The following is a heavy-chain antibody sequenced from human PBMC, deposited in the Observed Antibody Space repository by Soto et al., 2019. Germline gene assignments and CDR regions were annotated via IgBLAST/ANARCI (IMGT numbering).Heavy chain of an antibody. CDR2: IYYSGSI. CDR1: GGSISSSSYY. J-gene: IGHJ6*02. Sequence: SETLSLTCTVSGGSISSSSYYWGWIRQPPGKGLEWIGSIYYSGSIYYNPSLKSRVTISVDTSKNQFSLKLSSVTAADTAVYYCASLPDYYYYGMDVWGQGTTVTVSS. CDR3: ASLPDYYYYGMDV. V-gene: IGHV4-39*01.